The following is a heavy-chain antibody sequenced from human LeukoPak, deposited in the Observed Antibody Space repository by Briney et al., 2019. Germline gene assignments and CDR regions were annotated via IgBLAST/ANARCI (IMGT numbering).Heavy chain of an antibody. CDR1: GGSFSGYY. Sequence: SETLTLTCAVYGGSFSGYYWSWIRQPPGKGLEWIGEINHSGSTNYNPSLKSRVTISVDTSKNQFSLKLSSVTAADTAVYYCARAYYDKADWGQGTLVTVSS. CDR3: ARAYYDKAD. CDR2: INHSGST. J-gene: IGHJ4*02. D-gene: IGHD3-22*01. V-gene: IGHV4-34*01.